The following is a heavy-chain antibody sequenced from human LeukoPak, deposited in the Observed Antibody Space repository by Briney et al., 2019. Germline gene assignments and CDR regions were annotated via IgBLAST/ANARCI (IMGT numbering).Heavy chain of an antibody. CDR1: GFTVSSNY. V-gene: IGHV3-66*01. Sequence: GGSLRLSCAASGFTVSSNYMSWVRQAPGKGLEWVSVIYSGGSTYYADSVKGRFTISRANSKNTLFLQMNSLRDEDTAVYYCARTLYGFYFDYWGQGTLVTVSS. J-gene: IGHJ4*02. CDR3: ARTLYGFYFDY. CDR2: IYSGGST. D-gene: IGHD2/OR15-2a*01.